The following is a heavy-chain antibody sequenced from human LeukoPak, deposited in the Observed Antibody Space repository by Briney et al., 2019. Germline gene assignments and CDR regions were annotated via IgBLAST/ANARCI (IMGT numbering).Heavy chain of an antibody. Sequence: ASVKVSCTASGYTFTNNYLHWVRQAPGQGLEWMGMIYPRDGSTSYAQNFQGRATVTRDTSTTTVHMELRGLRSEDTAVYYCARDQEGFDYWGQGSVVTVSS. CDR3: ARDQEGFDY. CDR1: GYTFTNNY. CDR2: IYPRDGST. J-gene: IGHJ4*02. V-gene: IGHV1-46*01.